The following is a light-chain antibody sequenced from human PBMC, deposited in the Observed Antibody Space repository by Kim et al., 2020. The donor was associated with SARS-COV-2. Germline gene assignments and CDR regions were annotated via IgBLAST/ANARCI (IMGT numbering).Light chain of an antibody. Sequence: QRVTISCTGSSSNIGAGYNVHCYQHLPGTAPKLLIYGNSDRPSGVPARFSGSGSGTSASLAIIGLQAEDEADYYCQSYDNSLSGYVFGTGTQLTVL. CDR1: SSNIGAGYN. CDR2: GNS. J-gene: IGLJ1*01. V-gene: IGLV1-40*01. CDR3: QSYDNSLSGYV.